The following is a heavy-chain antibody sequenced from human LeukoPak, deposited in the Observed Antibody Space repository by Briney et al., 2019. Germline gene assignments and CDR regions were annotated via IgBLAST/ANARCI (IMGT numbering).Heavy chain of an antibody. D-gene: IGHD3-16*01. CDR3: ARETDVSHLDY. J-gene: IGHJ4*02. CDR2: ISYDGSNK. Sequence: GSLRLSCAASGFTFISYAMHWVRQAPGKGLEWVAVISYDGSNKYYADSVKGRFTISRDNSKNTLYLQMNSLRAEDTAVYYCARETDVSHLDYWGQGTLVTVSS. CDR1: GFTFISYA. V-gene: IGHV3-30-3*01.